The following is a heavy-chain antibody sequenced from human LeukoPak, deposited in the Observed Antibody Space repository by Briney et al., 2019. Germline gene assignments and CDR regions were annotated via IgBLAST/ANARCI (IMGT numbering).Heavy chain of an antibody. D-gene: IGHD3-10*01. CDR1: GGSFSSYY. J-gene: IGHJ5*02. Sequence: SETLSLACAVYGGSFSSYYWSWIRQPPGKGLEWIGYIYYSGSTNYNPSLKSRVTISVDTSKNQFSLKLSSVTAADTAVYYCARAGGSYYPIMYNWFDPWGQGTLVTVSS. CDR3: ARAGGSYYPIMYNWFDP. CDR2: IYYSGST. V-gene: IGHV4-59*01.